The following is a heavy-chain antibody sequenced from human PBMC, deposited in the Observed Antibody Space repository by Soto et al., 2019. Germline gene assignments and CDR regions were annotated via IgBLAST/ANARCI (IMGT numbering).Heavy chain of an antibody. V-gene: IGHV1-18*01. CDR3: ARDYYDSSGYYSSYYYYYGMDV. CDR2: ISAYNGNT. CDR1: GYTFTSYG. J-gene: IGHJ6*02. D-gene: IGHD3-22*01. Sequence: QVPLVQSGAEVKKPGASVKVSCKASGYTFTSYGISWVRQAPGQGLEWMGWISAYNGNTNYAQKLQGRVTMTTDTSTSTAYMELRSLRSDDTAVYYCARDYYDSSGYYSSYYYYYGMDVWGQGTTVTVSS.